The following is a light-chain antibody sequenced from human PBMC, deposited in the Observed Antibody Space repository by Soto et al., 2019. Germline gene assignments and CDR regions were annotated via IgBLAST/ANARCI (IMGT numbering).Light chain of an antibody. CDR1: SSNIGSNY. V-gene: IGLV1-47*02. J-gene: IGLJ2*01. Sequence: QSVLTQPPSASGTPGQRVNISCFGSSSNIGSNYVYWYQQLPGTAPKLLIYSNNQRPSGVPDRFSGSKSGTSASLAISGLRSEDEADYYCAAWDDSLSGVVFGGGTKLTVL. CDR2: SNN. CDR3: AAWDDSLSGVV.